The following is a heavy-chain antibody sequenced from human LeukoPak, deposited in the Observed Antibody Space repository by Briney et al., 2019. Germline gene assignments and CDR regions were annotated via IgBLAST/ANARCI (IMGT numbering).Heavy chain of an antibody. Sequence: GGSLRLSCAASGFTFKNYGMNWVRQAPGKGLEWVAGIWYDGNTKDYADSVKGRFSIARDNSNDKVFLQMNSLRTEDTAVYYCARDGSGCHSDCAHWGQGTLVTVS. J-gene: IGHJ4*02. CDR1: GFTFKNYG. CDR3: ARDGSGCHSDCAH. V-gene: IGHV3-33*01. CDR2: IWYDGNTK. D-gene: IGHD5-12*01.